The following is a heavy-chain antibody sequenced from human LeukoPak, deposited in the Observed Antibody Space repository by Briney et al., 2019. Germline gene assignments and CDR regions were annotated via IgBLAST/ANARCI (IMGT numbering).Heavy chain of an antibody. J-gene: IGHJ4*02. CDR2: IHPGDSDT. CDR3: ARRDDILTGCLDY. V-gene: IGHV5-51*01. CDR1: GYIFTSYW. D-gene: IGHD3-9*01. Sequence: GESPKISCKGSGYIFTSYWIGWVRQMPGKGLEWMGVIHPGDSDTRYSPSFQGQVTISADKSINTAYLQWSSLKASDTAMYYCARRDDILTGCLDYWGQGTLVSVSS.